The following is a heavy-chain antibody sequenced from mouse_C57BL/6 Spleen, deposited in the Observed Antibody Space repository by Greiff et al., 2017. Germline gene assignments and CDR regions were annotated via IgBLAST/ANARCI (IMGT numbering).Heavy chain of an antibody. V-gene: IGHV1-19*01. D-gene: IGHD1-1*01. Sequence: VQLQQSGPVLVKPGASVKMSCKASGYTFTDYYMNWVKQSHGKSLEWIGVINPYNGGTSYNEKFKGKATLTVDKSSSTAYMELNSLPSEDSAVYCCAIVPMATVIATDYCAMGYWGQGTSVTVSS. CDR3: AIVPMATVIATDYCAMGY. J-gene: IGHJ4*01. CDR1: GYTFTDYY. CDR2: INPYNGGT.